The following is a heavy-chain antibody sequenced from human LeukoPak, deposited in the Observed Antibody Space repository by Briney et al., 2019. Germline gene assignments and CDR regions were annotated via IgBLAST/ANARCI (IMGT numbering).Heavy chain of an antibody. Sequence: GESLKISCKGSGYSFTSHWIGWVRQMPGKGLEWMGIIYPGDSETRNSPSFQGQVTISADKSINTAYLQWSSLKASDTAMYYCARKMGCSGGSCHYFDYWGQGTLVTVSS. J-gene: IGHJ4*02. D-gene: IGHD2-15*01. CDR3: ARKMGCSGGSCHYFDY. V-gene: IGHV5-51*01. CDR1: GYSFTSHW. CDR2: IYPGDSET.